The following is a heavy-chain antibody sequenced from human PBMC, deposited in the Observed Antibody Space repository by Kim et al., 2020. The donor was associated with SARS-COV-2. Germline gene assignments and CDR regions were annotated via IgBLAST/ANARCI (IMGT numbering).Heavy chain of an antibody. CDR2: INAGTGNT. Sequence: ASVKVSCKASGYTLTTYAMNWVRQAPGQRLEWMGWINAGTGNTKYSQKFQGRVTFTGDTSASTAYMELSSLRSEDTAVYYCASAGLGYYDSCGYWNDAFDYWGQGTMVTVSS. CDR3: ASAGLGYYDSCGYWNDAFDY. J-gene: IGHJ3*01. CDR1: GYTLTTYA. D-gene: IGHD3-22*01. V-gene: IGHV1-3*01.